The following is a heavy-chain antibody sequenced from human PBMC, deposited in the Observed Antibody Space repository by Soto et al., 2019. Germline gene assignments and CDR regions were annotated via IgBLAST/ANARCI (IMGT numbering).Heavy chain of an antibody. CDR2: IWYDGSNK. Sequence: QVQLVESGGGVVQPGRSLRVSCAASGFTFSNYGIHWVRQAPGKGLEWVAIIWYDGSNKYYADSVKGRFTISRDNSKNTVYLQMNSLRAEDTAVYYCARDDYYYYYGMDVWGHGTTVTVSS. J-gene: IGHJ6*02. CDR1: GFTFSNYG. CDR3: ARDDYYYYYGMDV. V-gene: IGHV3-33*01.